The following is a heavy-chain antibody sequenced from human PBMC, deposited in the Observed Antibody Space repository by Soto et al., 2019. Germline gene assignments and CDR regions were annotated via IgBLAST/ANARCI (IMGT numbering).Heavy chain of an antibody. J-gene: IGHJ4*02. D-gene: IGHD6-13*01. V-gene: IGHV3-30*18. CDR3: AKERSSSWYYFEF. Sequence: QVQLVESGGGVVQPGRSLRLSCAASGFTFSIFGMHWVRQAPGKGLEWVAVISYDGSNKYYEDSVKGRFTISRDNSKNTLYLQMNSLRAEDTAVYYCAKERSSSWYYFEFWGQGTLVTVSS. CDR1: GFTFSIFG. CDR2: ISYDGSNK.